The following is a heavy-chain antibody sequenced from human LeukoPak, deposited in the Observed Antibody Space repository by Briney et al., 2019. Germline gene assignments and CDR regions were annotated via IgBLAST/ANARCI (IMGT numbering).Heavy chain of an antibody. V-gene: IGHV1-8*01. CDR3: ARGHRGTIFGVVTYYGMDV. CDR2: MNPNSGNT. J-gene: IGHJ6*02. Sequence: ASMRVSCKASGYTFTSYDINWVRQATGQGLEWMGWMNPNSGNTGYAQKFQGRVTMTRNTSISTAYMELSSLRSEDTAVYYCARGHRGTIFGVVTYYGMDVWGQGTTVTVSS. D-gene: IGHD3-3*01. CDR1: GYTFTSYD.